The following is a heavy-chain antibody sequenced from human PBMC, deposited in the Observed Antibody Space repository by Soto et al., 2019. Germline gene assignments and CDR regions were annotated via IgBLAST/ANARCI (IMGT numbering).Heavy chain of an antibody. CDR2: IYPGDSDT. D-gene: IGHD3-16*02. V-gene: IGHV5-51*01. Sequence: GESLKISCKGSGYSFTDYWIGWVRQMPGKGLEWMGIIYPGDSDTRYNPSFQGRVTISADKSITTAYLQWSSLKASDTAMYYCARLYYDYVWGSYRYPDQYYFDYWGQGTLVTVSS. J-gene: IGHJ4*02. CDR1: GYSFTDYW. CDR3: ARLYYDYVWGSYRYPDQYYFDY.